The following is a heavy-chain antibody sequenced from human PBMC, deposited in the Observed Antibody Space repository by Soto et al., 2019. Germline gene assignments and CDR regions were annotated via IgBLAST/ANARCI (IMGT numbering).Heavy chain of an antibody. D-gene: IGHD4-4*01. CDR1: GLTFSTYW. V-gene: IGHV3-74*01. Sequence: EVQLVESGGGLVQPGGPLRLSFAASGLTFSTYWMPWVRQAPGEGLMWVSRINPDGSTTSYADSVKGRFTISRDNAKNTLYLQMNSLRVEDTAVYYCARVPTTVTTPGMDVWGQGTSVTVSS. J-gene: IGHJ6*02. CDR2: INPDGSTT. CDR3: ARVPTTVTTPGMDV.